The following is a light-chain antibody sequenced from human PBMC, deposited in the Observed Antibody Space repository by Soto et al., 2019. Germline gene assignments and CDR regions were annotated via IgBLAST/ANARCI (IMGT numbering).Light chain of an antibody. Sequence: ETVMTQSPGTQSVYLGERATLSCRASQSVSIQLAWYQQKNGQAPRLLIYDTSTRDTGIPARFSGSGSGTEFTLTISRLQPDDFETYYCQHYNSYSEAFGQGTKVDIK. CDR2: DTS. CDR1: QSVSIQ. J-gene: IGKJ1*01. CDR3: QHYNSYSEA. V-gene: IGKV3-15*01.